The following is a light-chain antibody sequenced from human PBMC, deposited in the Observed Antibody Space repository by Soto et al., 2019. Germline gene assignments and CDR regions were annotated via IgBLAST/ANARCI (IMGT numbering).Light chain of an antibody. Sequence: DIQMTQSPSSLSASVGDRVTITCRASQSINSYLNWYQQKPGKAPKLLISAASTLQSGVPSRFSGSGSGTEFTLTIQSLQPDDIATYYCQQASSFPHTFGQGTKLEIK. V-gene: IGKV1-39*01. CDR1: QSINSY. CDR2: AAS. CDR3: QQASSFPHT. J-gene: IGKJ2*01.